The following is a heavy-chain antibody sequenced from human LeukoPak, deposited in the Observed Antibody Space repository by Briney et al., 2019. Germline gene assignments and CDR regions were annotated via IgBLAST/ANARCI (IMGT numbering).Heavy chain of an antibody. J-gene: IGHJ4*02. Sequence: PSETLSLTCAVAGGSISSGGHSWSWIRQPPGKGLEWIGYIYHSGSTYYNPSLKSRVTISVDRSKNQFSLKLSSVTAADTAVYYCASKNWNDVFDYWGKGTLVTVSS. D-gene: IGHD1-1*01. CDR1: GGSISSGGHS. CDR3: ASKNWNDVFDY. V-gene: IGHV4-30-2*01. CDR2: IYHSGST.